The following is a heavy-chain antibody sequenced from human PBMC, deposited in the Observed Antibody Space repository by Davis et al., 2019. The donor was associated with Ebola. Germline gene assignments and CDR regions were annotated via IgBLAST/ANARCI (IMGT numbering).Heavy chain of an antibody. V-gene: IGHV3-30*04. J-gene: IGHJ4*02. CDR3: ARDRYGDSNYYFDL. CDR2: ISNDGMKG. CDR1: GFNFRNFA. Sequence: GGSLRLSCAASGFNFRNFAIHWLRQAPGKGLEWVARISNDGMKGSYADSVRGRCTISRDNAKNSLYLQIDTLGVEDTAIYYCARDRYGDSNYYFDLWGQGTLVTVSS. D-gene: IGHD4-17*01.